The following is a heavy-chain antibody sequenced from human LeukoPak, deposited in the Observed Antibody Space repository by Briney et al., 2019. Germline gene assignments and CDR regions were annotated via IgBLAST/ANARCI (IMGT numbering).Heavy chain of an antibody. CDR1: GGTFSSYA. J-gene: IGHJ4*02. V-gene: IGHV1-69*01. CDR3: ASRWLTRRYFDY. Sequence: GSSVKVSCKASGGTFSSYAISWVRQAPGQGLEWMGGIIPIFGTANYAQKFQGRVKITADESTSTAYMELSSLRSEDTAVYYCASRWLTRRYFDYWGQGTLVTVSS. D-gene: IGHD6-19*01. CDR2: IIPIFGTA.